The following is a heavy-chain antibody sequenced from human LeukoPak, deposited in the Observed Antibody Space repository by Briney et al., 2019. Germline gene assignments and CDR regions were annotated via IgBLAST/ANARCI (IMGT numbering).Heavy chain of an antibody. Sequence: PSETLSLTCAVYGGSFSGYYWSWIRQPPGKGLEWIGEINHSGSTNYNPSLKSRVTISVDTSKNQFSLKLSSVTAADTAVYYCASRSRYSSSRGAFDIWGQGTMVTVSS. V-gene: IGHV4-34*01. CDR3: ASRSRYSSSRGAFDI. CDR1: GGSFSGYY. D-gene: IGHD6-13*01. J-gene: IGHJ3*02. CDR2: INHSGST.